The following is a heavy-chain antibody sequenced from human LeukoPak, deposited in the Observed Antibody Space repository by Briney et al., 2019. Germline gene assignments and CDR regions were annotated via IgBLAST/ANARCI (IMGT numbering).Heavy chain of an antibody. CDR3: ARVVRMATIILLDY. CDR1: GFTVSSYS. Sequence: KPGGSLRLSCAASGFTVSSYSMNWVRQAPGKGLEWVSSISSSSSYIYYADSVKGRFTISRDNAKNSLYLQMNSLRAEDTAVYYCARVVRMATIILLDYWGQGTLVTVSS. V-gene: IGHV3-21*01. J-gene: IGHJ4*02. CDR2: ISSSSSYI. D-gene: IGHD5-24*01.